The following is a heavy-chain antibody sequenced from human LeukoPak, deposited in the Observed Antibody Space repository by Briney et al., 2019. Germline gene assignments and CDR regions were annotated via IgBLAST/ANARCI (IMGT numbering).Heavy chain of an antibody. CDR3: ARDRVAVAAFDY. Sequence: GGSLRLSCAASGFTFSSYGMSWVRQAPGKGLEWVANIKQDGSEKYYVDSVKGRFTISRNNAKNSLYLQMSSLRAEDTAVYYCARDRVAVAAFDYWGQGTLVTVSS. CDR1: GFTFSSYG. V-gene: IGHV3-7*01. CDR2: IKQDGSEK. D-gene: IGHD6-19*01. J-gene: IGHJ4*02.